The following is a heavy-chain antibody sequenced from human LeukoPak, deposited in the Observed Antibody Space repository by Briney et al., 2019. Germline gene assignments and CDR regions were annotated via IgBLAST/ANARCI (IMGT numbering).Heavy chain of an antibody. J-gene: IGHJ4*02. D-gene: IGHD3-10*01. CDR3: ARDSTYYYGSGSSGPHYFDY. V-gene: IGHV3-30*01. Sequence: GGPLRLSCAASGFTFSSYAMHWVRQAPGKGLEWVAVISYDGGNTYYADSVKGRFTISRDNSKNTLYLQLNSLRAEDTAVYYCARDSTYYYGSGSSGPHYFDYWGQGTLVTVSS. CDR2: ISYDGGNT. CDR1: GFTFSSYA.